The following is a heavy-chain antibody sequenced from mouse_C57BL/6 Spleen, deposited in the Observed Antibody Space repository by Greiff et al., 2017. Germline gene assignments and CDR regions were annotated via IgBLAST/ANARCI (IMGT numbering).Heavy chain of an antibody. V-gene: IGHV5-4*01. J-gene: IGHJ3*01. CDR1: GFTFSSYA. D-gene: IGHD1-1*01. Sequence: EVQLVESGGGLVKPGGSLKLSCAASGFTFSSYAMSWVRQTPEKRLEWVATICDGGSYTYYPDNVKGRFTISRDNAKNNLYLQMSHLKSEDTAMYYCARDAPYYGSSYEGGAWFAYWGQGTLVTVSA. CDR2: ICDGGSYT. CDR3: ARDAPYYGSSYEGGAWFAY.